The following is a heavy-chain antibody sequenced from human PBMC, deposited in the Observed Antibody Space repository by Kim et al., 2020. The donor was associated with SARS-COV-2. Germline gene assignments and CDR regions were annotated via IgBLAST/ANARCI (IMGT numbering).Heavy chain of an antibody. V-gene: IGHV3-30*04. CDR1: GFTFSSYA. CDR2: ISYDGSNK. CDR3: ARDFSSFFDY. J-gene: IGHJ4*02. D-gene: IGHD1-26*01. Sequence: GGSLRLSCAASGFTFSSYAMHWVRQAPGKGLEWVAVISYDGSNKYYADSVKGRFTISRDNSKNTLYLQMNSLRAEDTAVYYCARDFSSFFDYWGQGTLVTVSS.